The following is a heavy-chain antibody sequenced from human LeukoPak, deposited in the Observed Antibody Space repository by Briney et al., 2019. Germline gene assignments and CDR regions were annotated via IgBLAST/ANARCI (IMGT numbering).Heavy chain of an antibody. V-gene: IGHV3-30-3*01. J-gene: IGHJ4*02. Sequence: TGGSLRLSCAASGFTFSSYAMHWVRQAPGKGLEWVAVISYDGSNKYYADSVKGRFTISRDNSKNTLYLQMNSLRAEDTAVYYCARDPPIAVAGRPMYYFDYWGQGTLVTVSS. D-gene: IGHD6-19*01. CDR2: ISYDGSNK. CDR1: GFTFSSYA. CDR3: ARDPPIAVAGRPMYYFDY.